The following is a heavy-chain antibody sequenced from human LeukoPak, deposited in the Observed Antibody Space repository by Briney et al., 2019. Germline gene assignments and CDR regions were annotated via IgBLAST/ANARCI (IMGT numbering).Heavy chain of an antibody. D-gene: IGHD4-11*01. V-gene: IGHV4-59*01. J-gene: IGHJ4*02. CDR3: ARLRGNYFPDY. CDR2: IYYSGSI. Sequence: SETLSLTCTVSGDSISGYYWTWIRQPPGKGLEWIGYIYYSGSINCNPSLKSRLTISVDTSKNQFSLKLSSVTAADTAVYYCARLRGNYFPDYWGQGTLVTVSS. CDR1: GDSISGYY.